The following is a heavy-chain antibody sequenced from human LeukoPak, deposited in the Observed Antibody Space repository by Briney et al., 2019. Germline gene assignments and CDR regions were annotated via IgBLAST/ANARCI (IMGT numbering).Heavy chain of an antibody. V-gene: IGHV3-74*01. CDR3: ARAGDSSGYYHDAFDI. Sequence: GGSLRLSCVGSGLSFSNYWMHWVRQVPGKGLVWVSYITIDGTTTGYADFVKDRFTISRDNAKNSLYLQMNSLRAEDTAVYYCARAGDSSGYYHDAFDIWGQGTMVTVSS. D-gene: IGHD3-22*01. CDR2: ITIDGTTT. J-gene: IGHJ3*02. CDR1: GLSFSNYW.